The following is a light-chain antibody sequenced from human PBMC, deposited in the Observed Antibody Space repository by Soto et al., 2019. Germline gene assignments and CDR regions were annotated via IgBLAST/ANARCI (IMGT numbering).Light chain of an antibody. J-gene: IGLJ1*01. CDR2: SNN. V-gene: IGLV1-40*01. Sequence: QSVLTQPPSVSGAPGQRVTICCTGSGSKIGAGKDVHCYQQLPGTAPKVLIYSNNNRPSGVPDRFSVSKSGPSASLAITGLQVEDEADYFCQSYGTSLSGLYVFGTGTKVTVL. CDR3: QSYGTSLSGLYV. CDR1: GSKIGAGKD.